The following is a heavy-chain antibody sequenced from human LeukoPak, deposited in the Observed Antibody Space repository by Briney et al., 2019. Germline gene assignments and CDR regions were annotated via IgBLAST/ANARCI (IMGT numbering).Heavy chain of an antibody. D-gene: IGHD2-15*01. CDR2: INPNSGGT. CDR3: ARGVVAATFYYYMDV. CDR1: GYTFTGYY. V-gene: IGHV1-2*02. Sequence: ASVKVSCKTSGYTFTGYYMHWVRQAPGQGLEWMGWINPNSGGTNYAQKFQGRVTMTRDTSISTAYMELSRLRSDDTAVYYCARGVVAATFYYYMDVWGKGTTVTVSS. J-gene: IGHJ6*03.